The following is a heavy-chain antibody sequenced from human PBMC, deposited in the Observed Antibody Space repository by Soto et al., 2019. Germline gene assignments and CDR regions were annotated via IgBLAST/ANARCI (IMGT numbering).Heavy chain of an antibody. Sequence: GASVKVSCKASGYTFTDFGISWVRQAPGQGLEWVGWISPYNGNTQYVENLQGRVTMTTDTSTNTAYMELRSLRPDDTAVYYWARGRDYGDFYFDYWGQGTLVTVSS. D-gene: IGHD4-17*01. CDR3: ARGRDYGDFYFDY. J-gene: IGHJ4*02. V-gene: IGHV1-18*01. CDR2: ISPYNGNT. CDR1: GYTFTDFG.